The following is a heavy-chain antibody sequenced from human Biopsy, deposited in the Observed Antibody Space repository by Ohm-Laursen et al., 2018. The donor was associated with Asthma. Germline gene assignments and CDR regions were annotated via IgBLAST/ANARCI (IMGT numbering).Heavy chain of an antibody. J-gene: IGHJ4*02. D-gene: IGHD2-2*01. CDR1: GASVSTPNY. V-gene: IGHV4-39*01. CDR3: ATLRVYCRGANCFFFNY. Sequence: TLSLTCSVSGASVSTPNYWAWIRQPPGKRLEWVGSVYYTGNTYYNQSLKSRLSLSVDTSRNQFSLRLRSVTAADTAVYYCATLRVYCRGANCFFFNYWGQGTLVTVSS. CDR2: VYYTGNT.